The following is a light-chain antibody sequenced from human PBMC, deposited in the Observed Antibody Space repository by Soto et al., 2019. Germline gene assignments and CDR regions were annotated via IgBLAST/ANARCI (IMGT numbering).Light chain of an antibody. V-gene: IGKV3-20*01. J-gene: IGKJ5*01. CDR2: GAT. CDR3: QQYVTSPAIT. CDR1: ERVGDY. Sequence: PGDRATLSCWASERVGDYLAWYQQKPGQAPRLLIYGATKRTSGTPDRFSGTGSETAFTLAISRLEPGDFAVYYCQQYVTSPAITFGQGTRLEIK.